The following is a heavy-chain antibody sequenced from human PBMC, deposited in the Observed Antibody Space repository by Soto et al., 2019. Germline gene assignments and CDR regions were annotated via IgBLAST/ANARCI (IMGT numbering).Heavy chain of an antibody. CDR2: INPSGGST. CDR3: ARGLQVVPAVYYYYMDV. CDR1: GYTFTSYY. J-gene: IGHJ6*03. Sequence: ASVKVSCKASGYTFTSYYMHWVRQAPGQGLEWMGIINPSGGSTSYAQKFQGRVTMTRDTSTSTAYMELRSLRSDDTAVYYCARGLQVVPAVYYYYMDVWGKGTTVTVSS. V-gene: IGHV1-46*01. D-gene: IGHD2-2*01.